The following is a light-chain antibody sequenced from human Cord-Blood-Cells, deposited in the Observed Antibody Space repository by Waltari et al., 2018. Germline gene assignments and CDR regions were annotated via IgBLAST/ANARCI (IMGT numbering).Light chain of an antibody. CDR1: QNISSY. V-gene: IGKV1-39*01. Sequence: DIQLTQSPSSLSASVGDRLTLTCRASQNISSYLNWYQQKPGKAPKHLIYAASSLQSGVPSRFSGSGSGTDFTLTISSLQPEDFATYYCQQSYSTPYTFGQGTKLEIK. J-gene: IGKJ2*01. CDR3: QQSYSTPYT. CDR2: AAS.